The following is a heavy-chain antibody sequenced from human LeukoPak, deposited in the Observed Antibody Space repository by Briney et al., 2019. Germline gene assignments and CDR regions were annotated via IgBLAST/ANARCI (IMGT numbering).Heavy chain of an antibody. Sequence: PGGSLRLSCAASGLTFSSYSMNWVRQAPGKGLEWVSSISSSSSYIYYADSVKGRFTISRDNAKNSLYLQMNSLRAEDTAVYYCASPGSGLFTLDAFDIWGQGTMVTVSS. CDR2: ISSSSSYI. V-gene: IGHV3-21*01. J-gene: IGHJ3*02. D-gene: IGHD3-22*01. CDR1: GLTFSSYS. CDR3: ASPGSGLFTLDAFDI.